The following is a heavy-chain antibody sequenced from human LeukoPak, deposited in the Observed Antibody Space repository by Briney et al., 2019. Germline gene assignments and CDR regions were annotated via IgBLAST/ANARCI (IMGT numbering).Heavy chain of an antibody. J-gene: IGHJ4*02. D-gene: IGHD3-10*01. CDR1: GGSLSGYY. CDR2: INDSGST. Sequence: SETLSLTCAVYGGSLSGYYWSWIRQSPGQGLEWIGEINDSGSTNYNPSLKSRVTISVDTSKNQFSLKLSSVTAADTAVYYCARQTGSGLFSLPGGQGTLVTVSS. CDR3: ARQTGSGLFSLP. V-gene: IGHV4-34*01.